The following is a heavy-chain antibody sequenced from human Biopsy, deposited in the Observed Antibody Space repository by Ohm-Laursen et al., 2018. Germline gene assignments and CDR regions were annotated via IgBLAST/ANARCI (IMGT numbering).Heavy chain of an antibody. Sequence: GTLSLTWTVSGGSISGYHWSWIRKSPGKGLEWLAYISYTGGITSNPSLNGRATMSLDTSQNQFSLRLIYVTAADTAVYYCARMPHFDYWGQGILVSVSS. CDR2: ISYTGGI. CDR3: ARMPHFDY. V-gene: IGHV4-59*01. D-gene: IGHD2-2*01. CDR1: GGSISGYH. J-gene: IGHJ4*02.